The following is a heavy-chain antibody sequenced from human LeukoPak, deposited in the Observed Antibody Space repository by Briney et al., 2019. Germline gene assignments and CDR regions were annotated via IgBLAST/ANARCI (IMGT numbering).Heavy chain of an antibody. V-gene: IGHV4-34*01. CDR3: ASGGKDRYYYGSGSFPNDY. CDR2: INLSGST. CDR1: GGSFSGYY. Sequence: SETLSLTCAVYGGSFSGYYWSWIRRPPGKGLEWIGEINLSGSTNYNPSLKSRVTISVDTSKNQFSLKLSSVTAADTAVYYCASGGKDRYYYGSGSFPNDYWGQGTLVTVSS. J-gene: IGHJ4*02. D-gene: IGHD3-10*01.